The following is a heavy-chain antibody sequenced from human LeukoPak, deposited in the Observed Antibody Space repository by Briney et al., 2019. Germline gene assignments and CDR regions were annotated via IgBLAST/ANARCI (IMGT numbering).Heavy chain of an antibody. Sequence: KLGESLKISCKGSGYSFTSYWIGWVRQMPGKGLEWMGIIYPGDSDTRYSPSFQGQVTISADKSITTAYLQWSSLKASDTAMYYCARLFTYYYGSGSEGYFDYWGQGTLVTVSS. CDR2: IYPGDSDT. V-gene: IGHV5-51*01. D-gene: IGHD3-10*01. J-gene: IGHJ4*02. CDR1: GYSFTSYW. CDR3: ARLFTYYYGSGSEGYFDY.